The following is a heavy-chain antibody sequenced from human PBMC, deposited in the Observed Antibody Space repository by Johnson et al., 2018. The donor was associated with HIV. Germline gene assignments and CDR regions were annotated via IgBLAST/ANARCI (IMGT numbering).Heavy chain of an antibody. CDR1: GFTFSSYG. V-gene: IGHV3-48*04. CDR3: ARRAYYYDSSGYYSHAFDI. CDR2: ASGSGGTT. Sequence: MLLVESGGGVVQPGGSLRLSCAASGFTFSSYGMHWVRQAPGKGLEWVSGASGSGGTTYYADSVKGRFSISRDNAKHSLYLQMNSLRAEDTAVYYCARRAYYYDSSGYYSHAFDIWGQGTMVTVSS. D-gene: IGHD3-22*01. J-gene: IGHJ3*02.